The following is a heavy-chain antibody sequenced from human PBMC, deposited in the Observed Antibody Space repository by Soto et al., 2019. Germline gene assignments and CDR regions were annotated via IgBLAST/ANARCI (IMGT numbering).Heavy chain of an antibody. CDR3: AKRYSSSWSPHAFDI. Sequence: GGSLRLSCAASGFTFSSYALSWVRQAPGKGLEWVSAISGSGGSTYYADSVKGRFTISRDNSKNTLYLQMNSLRAEDTAVYYCAKRYSSSWSPHAFDIWGQGTMVTVSS. D-gene: IGHD6-13*01. CDR2: ISGSGGST. V-gene: IGHV3-23*01. CDR1: GFTFSSYA. J-gene: IGHJ3*02.